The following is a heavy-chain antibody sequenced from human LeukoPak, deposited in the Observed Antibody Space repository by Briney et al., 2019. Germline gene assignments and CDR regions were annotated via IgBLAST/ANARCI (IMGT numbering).Heavy chain of an antibody. V-gene: IGHV4-38-2*02. Sequence: SETLSFTCTVSGYSISSGYYWGWIRQPPGKGLEWIGSIYHIVSTYYNPSLKRRVTISVDTSKNQFSLKLSSVTAADTAVYYCARGGPDEATIDFDYWGQGTLVTVSS. CDR1: GYSISSGYY. J-gene: IGHJ4*02. CDR3: ARGGPDEATIDFDY. D-gene: IGHD5-24*01. CDR2: IYHIVST.